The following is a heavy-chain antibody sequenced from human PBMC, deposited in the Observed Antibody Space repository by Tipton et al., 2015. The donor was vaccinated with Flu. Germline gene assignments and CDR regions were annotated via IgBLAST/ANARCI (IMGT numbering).Heavy chain of an antibody. CDR1: GFAFSDSN. D-gene: IGHD3-16*01. CDR2: IGRTGQTI. Sequence: SLRLSCATSGFAFSDSNMNWVRQAPGKGPEWVSFIGRTGQTIYYADSVKGRFTISRDNTQDSLILQMNSLRADDTAKYYCVRERNWSYASWGQGTLVTVSS. CDR3: VRERNWSYAS. V-gene: IGHV3-11*04. J-gene: IGHJ5*02.